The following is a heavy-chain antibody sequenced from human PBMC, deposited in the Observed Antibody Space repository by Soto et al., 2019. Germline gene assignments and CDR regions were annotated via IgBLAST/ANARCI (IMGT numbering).Heavy chain of an antibody. Sequence: EVQLVESGGGLVQPGGSLRLSCAASGFTFSSYWMHWVRQAPGKGLEWVSVIYSGGSTYYADSVKGRFTISRDNSKNTLYLQMNSLRAEDTAVYYCAREVGATTRGYWGQGTLVTVSS. CDR2: IYSGGST. CDR3: AREVGATTRGY. V-gene: IGHV3-66*01. CDR1: GFTFSSYW. J-gene: IGHJ4*02. D-gene: IGHD1-26*01.